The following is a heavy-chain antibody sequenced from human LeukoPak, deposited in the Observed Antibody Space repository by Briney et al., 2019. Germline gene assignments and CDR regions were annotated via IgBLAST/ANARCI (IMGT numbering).Heavy chain of an antibody. J-gene: IGHJ4*02. V-gene: IGHV3-43*02. D-gene: IGHD1-26*01. CDR3: AKDKTGGSYQYYFDN. CDR1: GFTFDDYA. Sequence: PGGSLRLSCAASGFTFDDYAMHWVRQAPGKGLEWVSLISGDGGSTYYADSVKGRFTISRDNSKNSLYLQMNSLRTEDTALYYCAKDKTGGSYQYYFDNWGQGTLVTVSS. CDR2: ISGDGGST.